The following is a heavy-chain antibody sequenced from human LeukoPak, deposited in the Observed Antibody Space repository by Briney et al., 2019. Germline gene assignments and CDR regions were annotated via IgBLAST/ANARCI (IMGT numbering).Heavy chain of an antibody. CDR3: ARVGSSGWDFDY. J-gene: IGHJ4*02. D-gene: IGHD6-19*01. Sequence: GRSLRLSCAASGFTSSSYAMHWVRQAPGKGLEWVAVISYDGSNKYYADSVKGRFTISRDNSKNTLYLQMNSLRAEDTAVYYCARVGSSGWDFDYWGQGTLVTVSS. CDR2: ISYDGSNK. CDR1: GFTSSSYA. V-gene: IGHV3-30*04.